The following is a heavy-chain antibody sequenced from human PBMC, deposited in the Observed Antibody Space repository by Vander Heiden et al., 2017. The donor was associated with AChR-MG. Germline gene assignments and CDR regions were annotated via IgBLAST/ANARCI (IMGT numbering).Heavy chain of an antibody. CDR1: GFTFSDYY. Sequence: QVQLVEPGVGLVKPGGSLTLSCAASGFTFSDYYMSWIRQAPGKGLEWVSYISSSGSTIYYADSVKDRFTISRDNAKNSLYLQMNSLRAEDTAVYYCAGGGWIQLPFDYWGQGTLVTVSS. CDR3: AGGGWIQLPFDY. CDR2: ISSSGSTI. J-gene: IGHJ4*02. D-gene: IGHD5-18*01. V-gene: IGHV3-11*01.